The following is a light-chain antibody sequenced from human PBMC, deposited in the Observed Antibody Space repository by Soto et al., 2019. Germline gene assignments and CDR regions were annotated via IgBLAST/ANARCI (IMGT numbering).Light chain of an antibody. CDR3: QSYDSSLSVLV. V-gene: IGLV1-40*01. J-gene: IGLJ3*02. CDR2: TNS. Sequence: QSVLTQPPSVSGAPGQGVTISCAGTSSNIGAGYDVHWYQQVPGTAPKLLIYTNSNRPSGVPDRFSCSKSGTSASLAITGLQAADEADYYCQSYDSSLSVLVFGGGTKVTVL. CDR1: SSNIGAGYD.